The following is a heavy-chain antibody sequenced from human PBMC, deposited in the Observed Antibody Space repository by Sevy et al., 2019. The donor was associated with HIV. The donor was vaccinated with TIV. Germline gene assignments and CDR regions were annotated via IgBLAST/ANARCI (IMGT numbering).Heavy chain of an antibody. CDR1: GFTFSSYA. CDR3: AMNGLRPAVGDVNYYEYCMDV. Sequence: GGSLRLSCAASGFTFSSYAMSWVRQAPGKGLEWVSAISGSGGSTFYADSVKGRFTISRDNSKNTLYLQMNSLRAEDTAVHYRAMNGLRPAVGDVNYYEYCMDVWGKGTMVTVSS. J-gene: IGHJ6*03. D-gene: IGHD3-16*01. V-gene: IGHV3-23*01. CDR2: ISGSGGST.